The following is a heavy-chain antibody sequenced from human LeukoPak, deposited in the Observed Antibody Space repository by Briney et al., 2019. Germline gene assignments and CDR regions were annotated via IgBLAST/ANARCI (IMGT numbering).Heavy chain of an antibody. CDR3: ARELRYFDWLPDYLNWFDP. CDR1: GFTFDDYG. V-gene: IGHV3-20*04. CDR2: INWNGGST. Sequence: AGGSLRLSCAAPGFTFDDYGMSWVRQAPGKGLEWVSGINWNGGSTGYADSVKGRFAISRDNAKNSLYLQMNSLRAEDTALYYCARELRYFDWLPDYLNWFDPWGQGTLVTVSS. J-gene: IGHJ5*02. D-gene: IGHD3-9*01.